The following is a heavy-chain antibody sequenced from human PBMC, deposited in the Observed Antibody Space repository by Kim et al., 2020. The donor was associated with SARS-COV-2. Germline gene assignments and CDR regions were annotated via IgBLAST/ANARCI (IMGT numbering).Heavy chain of an antibody. J-gene: IGHJ4*02. CDR3: AKDMGYYDNSGHDY. CDR2: ISWNSGSI. CDR1: GFNFGDYA. D-gene: IGHD3-22*01. V-gene: IGHV3-9*01. Sequence: GGSLRLSCAASGFNFGDYAMHWVRQAPGKGLEWVSGISWNSGSIGYADSVKGRSTISRDNAKNSLYVQMNGLRAEDTALYYCAKDMGYYDNSGHDYWGQGTLVTVSS.